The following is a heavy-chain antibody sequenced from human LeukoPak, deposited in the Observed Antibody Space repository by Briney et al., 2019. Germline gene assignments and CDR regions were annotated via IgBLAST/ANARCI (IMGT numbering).Heavy chain of an antibody. D-gene: IGHD6-13*01. CDR3: AKGNPSQQLVPLYFDY. CDR2: ISSSSSYI. J-gene: IGHJ4*02. V-gene: IGHV3-21*04. Sequence: GGCLRLSCAASGFTFSSYSMNWVLQAPGKGLEWVSSISSSSSYIYYADSVKGRFTVSRDNSKNTLYLQMNSLRAEDTAVYYCAKGNPSQQLVPLYFDYWGQGTLVTVSS. CDR1: GFTFSSYS.